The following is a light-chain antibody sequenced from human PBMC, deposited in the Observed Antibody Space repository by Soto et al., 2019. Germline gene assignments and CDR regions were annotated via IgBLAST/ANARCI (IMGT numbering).Light chain of an antibody. V-gene: IGKV3-15*01. J-gene: IGKJ4*01. Sequence: EIVLTQSPGTLSLSPGERSILSCRASQSVSSNYLAWYRQRPGQAPSLLIYGASTRATGIPARFSGSGSGTEFTLTISSLQSEDCAIYYCQQSHTWPITFGGGTTVDIK. CDR2: GAS. CDR3: QQSHTWPIT. CDR1: QSVSSN.